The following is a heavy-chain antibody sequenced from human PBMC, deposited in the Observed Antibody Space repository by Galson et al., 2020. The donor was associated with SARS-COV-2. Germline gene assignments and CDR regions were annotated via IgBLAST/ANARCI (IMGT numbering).Heavy chain of an antibody. CDR2: ISAYNGNT. D-gene: IGHD3-9*01. V-gene: IGHV1-18*01. CDR3: ARVQPEYDILTGYYRTSVYYYYGMDV. Sequence: ASVKVSCKASGYTFTSYGISWVRQAPGQGLEWMGWISAYNGNTNYAQKLQGRVTMTTDTYTSTAYMELRSLRSDDTAVYYCARVQPEYDILTGYYRTSVYYYYGMDVWGQGTTVTVSS. J-gene: IGHJ6*02. CDR1: GYTFTSYG.